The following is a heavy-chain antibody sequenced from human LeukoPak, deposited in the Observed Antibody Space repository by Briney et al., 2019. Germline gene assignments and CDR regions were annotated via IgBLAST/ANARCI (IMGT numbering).Heavy chain of an antibody. CDR1: GGSISSGGYY. CDR2: IYYSGGT. V-gene: IGHV4-31*03. CDR3: ARGARRQQLVPYDAFDI. D-gene: IGHD6-13*01. J-gene: IGHJ3*02. Sequence: SQTLSLTCTVSGGSISSGGYYWRWIRQHPGKGLEWIGYIYYSGGTNYNPSLKSRVTISVDTSKNQFSLKLSSVTAADTAVYYCARGARRQQLVPYDAFDIWGQGTMVTVSS.